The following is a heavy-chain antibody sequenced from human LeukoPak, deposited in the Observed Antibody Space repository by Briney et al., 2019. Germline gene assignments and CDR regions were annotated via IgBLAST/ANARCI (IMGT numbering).Heavy chain of an antibody. V-gene: IGHV1-69*04. Sequence: SVKVSCKASGGSLSDSAVFWVRQAPGHGLEWMGKIIVSLGITDYAQKFQDRVTITADKTTSTAYMELSSLRSGGTAVYYCARESVRFGVVKEGDLWGQGTLVSVSS. CDR2: IIVSLGIT. J-gene: IGHJ5*02. CDR1: GGSLSDSA. CDR3: ARESVRFGVVKEGDL. D-gene: IGHD3-3*01.